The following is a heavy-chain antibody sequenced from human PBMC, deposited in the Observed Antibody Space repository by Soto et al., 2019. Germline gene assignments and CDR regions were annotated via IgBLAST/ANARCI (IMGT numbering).Heavy chain of an antibody. V-gene: IGHV1-69*13. CDR3: ARARLQFSDDAFDI. CDR1: GGTFSSYA. CDR2: IIPIFGTA. Sequence: ASVKVSCKASGGTFSSYAISWVRQAPGQGLEWMGGIIPIFGTANYAQKFQGRVTITADESTSTAYMGLSSLRSEDTAVYYCARARLQFSDDAFDIWGQGTMVTVSS. D-gene: IGHD5-12*01. J-gene: IGHJ3*02.